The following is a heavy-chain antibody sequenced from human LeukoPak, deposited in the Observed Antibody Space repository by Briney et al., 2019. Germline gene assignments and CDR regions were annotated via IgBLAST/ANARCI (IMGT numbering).Heavy chain of an antibody. V-gene: IGHV3-21*01. CDR2: ISRSGTYT. J-gene: IGHJ5*02. CDR1: GFTLSVYT. Sequence: GGSLRLSCAASGFTLSVYTMNWVCQAPRKGLEWVSSISRSGTYTFYADSVKGRFTISRDSAENSLFLQMNSLRAEDTAVYYCARDPRASTAAAGWFDPWGQRALVIVSS. CDR3: ARDPRASTAAAGWFDP. D-gene: IGHD6-13*01.